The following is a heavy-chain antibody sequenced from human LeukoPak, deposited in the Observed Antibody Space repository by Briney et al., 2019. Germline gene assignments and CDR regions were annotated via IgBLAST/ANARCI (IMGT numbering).Heavy chain of an antibody. CDR1: GLTVSSNC. Sequence: GGSLRLSCAASGLTVSSNCMSWVRQAPGKGLEWVSFIYSGGNTYYADSVKGRFTISRDNSKNTLYLQMNSLRAEDTAVYYCAKNGMVWIYCFDYWGQGTLVTVSS. CDR3: AKNGMVWIYCFDY. J-gene: IGHJ4*02. V-gene: IGHV3-53*01. D-gene: IGHD1-1*01. CDR2: IYSGGNT.